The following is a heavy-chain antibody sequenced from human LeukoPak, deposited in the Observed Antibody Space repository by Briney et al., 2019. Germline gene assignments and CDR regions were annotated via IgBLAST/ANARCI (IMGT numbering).Heavy chain of an antibody. CDR1: GFTFSSYS. J-gene: IGHJ3*02. CDR3: ARAAYCSSTSCYGSDI. D-gene: IGHD2-2*01. V-gene: IGHV3-21*01. CDR2: ISSSSSYI. Sequence: PGGSLRLSCAASGFTFSSYSMNWVRQAPGKGLEWVSSISSSSSYIYSADSVKGRFTISRDNAKNSLYLQMNSPRAEDTAVYYCARAAYCSSTSCYGSDIWGQGTMVTVSS.